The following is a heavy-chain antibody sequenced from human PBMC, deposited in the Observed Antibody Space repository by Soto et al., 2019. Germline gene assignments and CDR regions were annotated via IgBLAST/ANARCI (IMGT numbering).Heavy chain of an antibody. CDR2: IYNGGST. Sequence: SETLSLTCTVSGDSVSSVGFHWAWLRRPPGKGLEWIGYIYNGGSTYYSPSLESRMHISLDATRNHYSLRLTSVTAADTAGYFCARAPVGLDTISYFDYWGQGKLVTVSS. J-gene: IGHJ4*02. CDR3: ARAPVGLDTISYFDY. V-gene: IGHV4-30-4*01. CDR1: GDSVSSVGFH. D-gene: IGHD3-3*01.